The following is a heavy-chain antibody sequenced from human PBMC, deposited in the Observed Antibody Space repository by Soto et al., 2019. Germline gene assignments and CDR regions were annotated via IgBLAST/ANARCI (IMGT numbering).Heavy chain of an antibody. V-gene: IGHV5-51*01. CDR1: GYSFTSYW. Sequence: GESLKISCKGSGYSFTSYWIGWVRQMPGKGLECMGIIYPGDSDTRYSPSFQGQVTISADKSINTAYLQWSSLKASDTAMYYCARPEGYCGSTSCYHFDYWGQGTLVTVSS. CDR2: IYPGDSDT. J-gene: IGHJ4*02. CDR3: ARPEGYCGSTSCYHFDY. D-gene: IGHD2-2*01.